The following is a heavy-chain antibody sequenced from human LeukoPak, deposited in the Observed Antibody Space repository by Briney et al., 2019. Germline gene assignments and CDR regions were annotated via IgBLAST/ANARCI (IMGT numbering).Heavy chain of an antibody. V-gene: IGHV4-34*01. D-gene: IGHD3-22*01. CDR2: INHSGST. CDR1: GGSFSGYY. J-gene: IGHJ3*02. Sequence: SETLSLTCAVHGGSFSGYYWSWIRQPPGKGLEWIGEINHSGSTNYNPSLKSRVTISVDTSKNQFSLKLSSVTAADTAVYYCARGRYYYDSSGYSFGFDIWGQGTMVTVSS. CDR3: ARGRYYYDSSGYSFGFDI.